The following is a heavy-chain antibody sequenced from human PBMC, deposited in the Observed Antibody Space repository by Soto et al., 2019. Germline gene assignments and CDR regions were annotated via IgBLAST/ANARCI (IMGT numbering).Heavy chain of an antibody. CDR1: GFTFSNAW. CDR2: IKSKTDGGTT. D-gene: IGHD3-22*01. V-gene: IGHV3-15*07. Sequence: GSLRLSCAASGFTFSNAWMNWVRQAPGKGLEWVGRIKSKTDGGTTDYAAPVKGRFTISRDDSKNTLYLQMNSLKTEDTAVYYCTRPPIPEYYYDSSGYYPYYYGMDVWGQGTTVTVSS. J-gene: IGHJ6*02. CDR3: TRPPIPEYYYDSSGYYPYYYGMDV.